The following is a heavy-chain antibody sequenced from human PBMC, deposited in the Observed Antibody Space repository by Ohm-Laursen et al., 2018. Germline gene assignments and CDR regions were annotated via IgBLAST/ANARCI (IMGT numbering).Heavy chain of an antibody. D-gene: IGHD1-26*01. CDR2: INPNSGGT. J-gene: IGHJ4*02. CDR3: ARDLYSGSYQYYFDY. Sequence: ASVKVSCKASGYTFTGYYMHWVRQAPGQGLEWMGWINPNSGGTNYAQKFQGRVTMTRDTSISTAYMELSRLRSDDTAVYYCARDLYSGSYQYYFDYWGQGTLVTVSS. V-gene: IGHV1-2*02. CDR1: GYTFTGYY.